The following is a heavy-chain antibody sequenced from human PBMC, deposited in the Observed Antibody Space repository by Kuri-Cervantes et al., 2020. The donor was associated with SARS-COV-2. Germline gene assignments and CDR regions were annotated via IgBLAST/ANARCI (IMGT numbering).Heavy chain of an antibody. CDR3: ARERAQIAAAPDFDP. CDR2: INPTSGDT. CDR1: GYTFTNYY. D-gene: IGHD6-13*01. Sequence: ASVKVSCKASGYTFTNYYIHWVRQAPGQGLEWMGIINPTSGDTISAQKFQGRVTMTRDTSASTAYMELSSLRSEDTAVYYCARERAQIAAAPDFDPWGQGTLVTASS. J-gene: IGHJ5*02. V-gene: IGHV1-46*01.